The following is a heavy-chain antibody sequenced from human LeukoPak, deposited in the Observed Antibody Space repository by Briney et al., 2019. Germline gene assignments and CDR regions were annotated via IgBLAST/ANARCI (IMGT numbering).Heavy chain of an antibody. J-gene: IGHJ4*02. CDR1: GFTFSSYA. D-gene: IGHD6-25*01. CDR2: ISYDGSNK. Sequence: PGGSLRLSCAASGFTFSSYAMHCVRQAPGKGLEWVAVISYDGSNKYYADSVKGRFTISRDTVKNSLYLQMKSLRAEDTAVYYCARDAEQRGYFDYWGQGTLVTVSS. CDR3: ARDAEQRGYFDY. V-gene: IGHV3-30-3*01.